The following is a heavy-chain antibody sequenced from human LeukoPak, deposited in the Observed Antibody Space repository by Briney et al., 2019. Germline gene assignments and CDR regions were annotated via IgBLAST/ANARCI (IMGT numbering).Heavy chain of an antibody. D-gene: IGHD2-2*02. CDR1: GFTFSRYW. CDR2: IKEDGSEK. V-gene: IGHV3-7*01. J-gene: IGHJ4*02. CDR3: AKYRG. Sequence: GGSLRLSCAGSGFTFSRYWMSWVHQAPGKGLEWVANIKEDGSEKYHVDSVKGRFTISRGNAKNSLYLQMNSLRAEDTAIYYCAKYRGWGQGTLVTVSS.